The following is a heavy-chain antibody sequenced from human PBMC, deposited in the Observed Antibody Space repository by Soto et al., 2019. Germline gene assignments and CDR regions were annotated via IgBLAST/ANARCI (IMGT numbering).Heavy chain of an antibody. CDR1: GYTFTSYD. CDR2: MNPNSGNT. V-gene: IGHV1-8*01. CDR3: ALRHSYGPYYYYYYMDV. D-gene: IGHD5-18*01. Sequence: ASVKVSCKASGYTFTSYDINWVRQATGQGLEWMGWMNPNSGNTGYAQKFQGRVTMTRNTSISTAYMELSSLRSEDTAVYYCALRHSYGPYYYYYYMDVWGKGTTVTVSS. J-gene: IGHJ6*03.